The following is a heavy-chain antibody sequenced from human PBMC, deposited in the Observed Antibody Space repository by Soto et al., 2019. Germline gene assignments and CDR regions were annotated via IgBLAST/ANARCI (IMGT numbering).Heavy chain of an antibody. Sequence: SVKVSCKASGGTFRSYAISWVRQAPGQGLEWMGGIIPIFGTANYAQKFQGRVTITADESTSTAYMELSSLRSEDTAVYYCARSGITIFGVVEGGMDVWGQGTTVTVSS. CDR3: ARSGITIFGVVEGGMDV. CDR1: GGTFRSYA. J-gene: IGHJ6*02. CDR2: IIPIFGTA. V-gene: IGHV1-69*13. D-gene: IGHD3-3*01.